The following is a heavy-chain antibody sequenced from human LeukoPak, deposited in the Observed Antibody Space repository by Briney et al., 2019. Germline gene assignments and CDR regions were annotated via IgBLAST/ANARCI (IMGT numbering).Heavy chain of an antibody. CDR3: ARLEFRGSGSYYNWFDL. J-gene: IGHJ5*02. CDR2: IYYSGST. D-gene: IGHD3-10*01. CDR1: GGSISSYY. V-gene: IGHV4-59*08. Sequence: KPSETLSLTCTVSGGSISSYYWSWIRQPPGKGLEWIGYIYYSGSTKYNPSLKRRVTISLDTSKNQLSLKLSSVTVADTAVYYCARLEFRGSGSYYNWFDLWGQGTLVTVSS.